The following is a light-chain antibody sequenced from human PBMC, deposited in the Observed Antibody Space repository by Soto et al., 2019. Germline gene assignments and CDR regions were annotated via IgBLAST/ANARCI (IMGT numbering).Light chain of an antibody. V-gene: IGKV1-5*01. CDR1: QSISSW. Sequence: DIQMTQSPSTLSASVGDRVTITCRASQSISSWLAWYQQKPGKAPKLLIYEASSLESGGPSRFSGSGSGTEFTLTISSLQPDDFATYYCQQYNSYSSTFGQGTKVDI. CDR2: EAS. CDR3: QQYNSYSST. J-gene: IGKJ1*01.